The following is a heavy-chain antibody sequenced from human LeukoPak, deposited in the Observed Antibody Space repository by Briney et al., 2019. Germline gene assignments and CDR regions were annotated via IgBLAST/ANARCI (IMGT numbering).Heavy chain of an antibody. Sequence: GCLRLSCTVSGFSLSSYALSWVRQAPGKGLEWVANMKQDGSEKYYVDSVKGRFTISRDNAKNSLYLQMNSLRAEDTAVYYCARESNYYDRSGYVNSWGQGTLVTVSS. V-gene: IGHV3-7*01. CDR2: MKQDGSEK. J-gene: IGHJ5*02. D-gene: IGHD3-22*01. CDR3: ARESNYYDRSGYVNS. CDR1: GFSLSSYA.